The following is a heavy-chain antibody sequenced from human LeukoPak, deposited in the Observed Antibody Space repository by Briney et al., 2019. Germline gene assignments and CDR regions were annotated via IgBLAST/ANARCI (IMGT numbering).Heavy chain of an antibody. CDR3: ARVGGYYPRNIDY. D-gene: IGHD3-22*01. CDR2: IYYSGST. J-gene: IGHJ4*02. V-gene: IGHV4-31*03. CDR1: GGSISSGGYY. Sequence: SETQSLTCTVSGGSISSGGYYWSWIRQHPGKGLEWIGYIYYSGSTYYNPSLKSRVTISVDTSKNQFSLKLSSVTAADTAVYYCARVGGYYPRNIDYWGQGTLVTVSS.